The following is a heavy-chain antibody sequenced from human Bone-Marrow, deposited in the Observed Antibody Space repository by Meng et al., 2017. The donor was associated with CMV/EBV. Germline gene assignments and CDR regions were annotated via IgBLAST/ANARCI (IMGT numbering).Heavy chain of an antibody. J-gene: IGHJ6*02. CDR1: GYTFTSYD. CDR2: IIPILGIA. CDR3: ARMGTIFGVVIRYYGMDV. Sequence: SVKVSCKASGYTFTSYDINWVRQAPGQGLEWMGGIIPILGIANYAQKFQGRVTITADKSTSTAYMELSSLRSEDTAVYYCARMGTIFGVVIRYYGMDVWGQGTTVTVSS. D-gene: IGHD3-3*01. V-gene: IGHV1-69*10.